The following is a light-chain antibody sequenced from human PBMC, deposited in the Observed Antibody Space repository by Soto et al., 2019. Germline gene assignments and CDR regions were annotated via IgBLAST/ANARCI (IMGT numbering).Light chain of an antibody. Sequence: DIQMTQSPSTLSGSVGDRVTITCRASQSISTWLAWYQQKPGITPKLLIFDASRLESGVPSRFSGSRSGTYFTLTISSLQPDDFATYYCQQYDTYPGTFGQGTKVEIK. J-gene: IGKJ1*01. CDR2: DAS. V-gene: IGKV1-5*01. CDR3: QQYDTYPGT. CDR1: QSISTW.